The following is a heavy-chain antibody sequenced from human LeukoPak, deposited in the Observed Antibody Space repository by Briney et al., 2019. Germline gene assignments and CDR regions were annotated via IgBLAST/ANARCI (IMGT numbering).Heavy chain of an antibody. V-gene: IGHV4-39*07. CDR3: ARQGGSLWFGEYRVEPHDTPAYYFDY. CDR1: GGSISSSSYY. J-gene: IGHJ4*02. Sequence: SSETLSLTCTVSGGSISSSSYYWGWIRQPPGKGLEWIGSIYYSGSTYYNPSLKSQVTISVDTSKNQFSLKLSSVTAADTAVYYCARQGGSLWFGEYRVEPHDTPAYYFDYWGQGTLVTVSS. CDR2: IYYSGST. D-gene: IGHD3-10*01.